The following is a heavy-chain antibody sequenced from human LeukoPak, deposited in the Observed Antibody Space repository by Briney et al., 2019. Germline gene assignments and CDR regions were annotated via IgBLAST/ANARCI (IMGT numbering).Heavy chain of an antibody. Sequence: GASVTVSCKASGGTFSSYAISWVRQAPGQGLEWMVGIIPIFGTANYAQKFQGRVTITADESTSTAYMELSSLRSEDTAVYYCAREALGGGDCCAFDYWGQGTLVTVSS. CDR3: AREALGGGDCCAFDY. J-gene: IGHJ4*02. V-gene: IGHV1-69*13. CDR1: GGTFSSYA. CDR2: IIPIFGTA. D-gene: IGHD2-21*02.